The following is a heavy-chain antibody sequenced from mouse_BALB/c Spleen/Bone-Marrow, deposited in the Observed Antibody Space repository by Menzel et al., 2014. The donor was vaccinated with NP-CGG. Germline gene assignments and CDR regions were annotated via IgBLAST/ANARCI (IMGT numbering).Heavy chain of an antibody. J-gene: IGHJ2*01. CDR3: ARGGRSVDY. CDR1: GYAFSVYW. CDR2: IYPGDGDT. Sequence: QVQLQQSGAELVRPGSSVKISCKASGYAFSVYWMNWVKQRPGQGLEWIGQIYPGDGDTNYNGKFKGRATLTADKSSNTAYMQLSSLTSEDSAVYYCARGGRSVDYWGQGTTLTGSS. V-gene: IGHV1-80*01.